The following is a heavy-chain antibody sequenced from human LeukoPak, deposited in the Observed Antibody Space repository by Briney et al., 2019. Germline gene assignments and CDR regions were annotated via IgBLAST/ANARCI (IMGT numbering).Heavy chain of an antibody. CDR2: INPSGGST. D-gene: IGHD3-22*01. V-gene: IGHV1-46*01. Sequence: ASVKVSCKASGYTFTSYYMHWVRQAPGQGLEWMGIINPSGGSTSYAQKFQGRVTMTRDTSTSTVYMELRRLRSEDTAVYYCARDIYYDRSGYPSFDYWGQGTLVTVSS. CDR3: ARDIYYDRSGYPSFDY. CDR1: GYTFTSYY. J-gene: IGHJ4*02.